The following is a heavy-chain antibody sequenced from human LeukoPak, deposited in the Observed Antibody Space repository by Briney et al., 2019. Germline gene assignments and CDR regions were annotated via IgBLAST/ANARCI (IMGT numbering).Heavy chain of an antibody. J-gene: IGHJ4*02. CDR2: ISSSSTI. D-gene: IGHD3-9*01. V-gene: IGHV3-48*01. CDR3: AKEGRYFDWLPSYYFDN. CDR1: GFTFSSYR. Sequence: GGSLRLSCAASGFTFSSYRMNWVRQAPGKGLEWVSYISSSSTIYYADSVKGRFTISRDNSKNTLYLQMNSLRTEDTAVYYCAKEGRYFDWLPSYYFDNWGQGTLVTVSS.